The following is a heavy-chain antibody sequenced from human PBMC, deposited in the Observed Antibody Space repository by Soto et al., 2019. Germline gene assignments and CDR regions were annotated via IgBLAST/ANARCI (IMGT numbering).Heavy chain of an antibody. CDR3: ARDTFDGAIDY. J-gene: IGHJ4*02. D-gene: IGHD3-16*01. CDR1: GFNFGASW. V-gene: IGHV3-7*01. CDR2: IKQDGSEK. Sequence: EVQLMESGGGLVQPGGSLRLSCAASGFNFGASWMAWVRQAPGKGLEWVAAIKQDGSEKYYVDSVKGRVTISRDDAKNSLSLQINRLRAEDTAVYDGARDTFDGAIDYWGLGNLVTVSS.